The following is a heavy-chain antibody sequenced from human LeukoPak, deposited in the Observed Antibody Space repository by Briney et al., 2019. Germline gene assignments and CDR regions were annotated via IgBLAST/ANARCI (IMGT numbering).Heavy chain of an antibody. CDR2: INPSGGST. CDR1: GHTFTSYY. CDR3: AREANWNEP. Sequence: ASVKVSCKASGHTFTSYYMHWVRQAPGQGLEWMGIINPSGGSTSYAQKFQGRITMTRDTSTSTVYMELSSLRAEDTAVYYCAREANWNEPWGQGTLVIVSS. V-gene: IGHV1-46*01. J-gene: IGHJ5*02.